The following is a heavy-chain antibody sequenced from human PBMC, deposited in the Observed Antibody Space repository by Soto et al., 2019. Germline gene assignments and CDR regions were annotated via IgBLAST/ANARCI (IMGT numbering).Heavy chain of an antibody. J-gene: IGHJ6*02. Sequence: ASVKVSCKASGYTFTSYCMHWVRQAPGQGLEWMGIINPSGGSTSYAQKFQGRVTMTRDTSTSTVYMELSSLRSEDMAVYYCALTDGEEIDYYYYGMDVWGQGTTVTVSS. CDR1: GYTFTSYC. V-gene: IGHV1-46*01. CDR2: INPSGGST. D-gene: IGHD3-10*01. CDR3: ALTDGEEIDYYYYGMDV.